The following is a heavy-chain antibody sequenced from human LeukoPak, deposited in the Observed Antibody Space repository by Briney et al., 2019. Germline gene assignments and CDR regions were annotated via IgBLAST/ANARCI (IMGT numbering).Heavy chain of an antibody. V-gene: IGHV1-69*04. Sequence: SVKVSCKASGGTFSSYAISWVRQAPGQGLEWMGRIIPILGIANYAQKFQGRVTITADKSTRSAYMELSSLRSEDTAVYCCARDRHGDYGCGWFDPWGQGTLVTVSS. J-gene: IGHJ5*02. CDR3: ARDRHGDYGCGWFDP. CDR2: IIPILGIA. CDR1: GGTFSSYA. D-gene: IGHD4-17*01.